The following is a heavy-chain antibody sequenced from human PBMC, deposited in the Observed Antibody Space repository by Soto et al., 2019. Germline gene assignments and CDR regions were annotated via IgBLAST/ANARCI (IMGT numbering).Heavy chain of an antibody. CDR3: ARGGQQGVPV. CDR2: TFYRSQWYT. V-gene: IGHV6-1*01. D-gene: IGHD3-16*01. J-gene: IGHJ4*02. Sequence: SQTLSLTCVISGDYVSSNTATWNWIRQSPSRGLEWLGRTFYRSQWYTDYAVSVKSRITINPDTSKNQFSLQLNSVSPEDTAVYYCARGGQQGVPVWGQGTLVTVSS. CDR1: GDYVSSNTAT.